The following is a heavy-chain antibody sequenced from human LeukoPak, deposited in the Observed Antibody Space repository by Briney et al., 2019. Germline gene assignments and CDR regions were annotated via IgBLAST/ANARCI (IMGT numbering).Heavy chain of an antibody. J-gene: IGHJ5*02. D-gene: IGHD1-7*01. Sequence: NTSETLSLTCTVSGGSISSYYWSWIRQPPGKGLEWIGYIYYSGSTNYNPSLKSRVTISVDTSKNQFSLKLSSVTAADTAVYYCARGELDLRRLWFDPWGQGTLVTVSS. CDR2: IYYSGST. V-gene: IGHV4-59*08. CDR1: GGSISSYY. CDR3: ARGELDLRRLWFDP.